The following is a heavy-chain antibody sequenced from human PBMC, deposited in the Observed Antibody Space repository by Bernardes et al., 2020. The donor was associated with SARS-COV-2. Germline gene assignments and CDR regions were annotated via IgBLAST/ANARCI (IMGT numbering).Heavy chain of an antibody. D-gene: IGHD3-16*01. Sequence: SETLSLTCSVSGFSISGGEGYSWSWIRHHPGKGLEWLGYISYNGITAYSPSLKGRLTMSLDTSKNHFSLRLTSVTAADTGVYYCARVGGPPRPYDHLWGSSTDHSGDFFDYWGQGTLVSVSS. J-gene: IGHJ4*02. CDR3: ARVGGPPRPYDHLWGSSTDHSGDFFDY. CDR2: ISYNGIT. V-gene: IGHV4-31*03. CDR1: GFSISGGEGYS.